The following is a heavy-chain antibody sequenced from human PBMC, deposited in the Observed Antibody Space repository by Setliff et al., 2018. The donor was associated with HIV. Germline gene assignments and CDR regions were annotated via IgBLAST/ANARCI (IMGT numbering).Heavy chain of an antibody. Sequence: GGSLRLSCAVSGFAFSTYGMHWVRQAPGKGLEWVAFIRSDESDEHYADSVKGRFTISRDNSKKTLYLQMNSLRGEDTAVYYCAKNLYTSRWSPLDYWGQGTLVTVSS. D-gene: IGHD6-13*01. CDR1: GFAFSTYG. J-gene: IGHJ4*02. CDR3: AKNLYTSRWSPLDY. V-gene: IGHV3-30*02. CDR2: IRSDESDE.